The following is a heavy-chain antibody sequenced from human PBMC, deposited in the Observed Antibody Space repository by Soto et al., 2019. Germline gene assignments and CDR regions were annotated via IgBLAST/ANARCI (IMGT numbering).Heavy chain of an antibody. D-gene: IGHD6-19*01. CDR1: GFTFSSYG. Sequence: AGSLRLSCAASGFTFSSYGMHWVRQAPGKGLEWVAVISYDGSNKYYADSVKGRFTISRDNSKNTLYLQMNSLRAEDTAVYYCAKDRQWLGNGDYYYGMDVWGQGTTVTVSS. V-gene: IGHV3-30*18. J-gene: IGHJ6*02. CDR2: ISYDGSNK. CDR3: AKDRQWLGNGDYYYGMDV.